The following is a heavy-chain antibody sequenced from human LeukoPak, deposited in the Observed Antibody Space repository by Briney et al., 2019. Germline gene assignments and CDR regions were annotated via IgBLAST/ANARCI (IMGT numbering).Heavy chain of an antibody. CDR3: ARTLAVAVAGTGPAWLTDY. D-gene: IGHD6-19*01. Sequence: ASVKVSCKASGGTFSSYAISWVRQAPGQGLEWMGGIIPIFGTANYAQKFQGRVTITADESTSTAYMELSSLRSEDTAVYYCARTLAVAVAGTGPAWLTDYWGQGTLVTVSP. CDR1: GGTFSSYA. V-gene: IGHV1-69*13. CDR2: IIPIFGTA. J-gene: IGHJ4*02.